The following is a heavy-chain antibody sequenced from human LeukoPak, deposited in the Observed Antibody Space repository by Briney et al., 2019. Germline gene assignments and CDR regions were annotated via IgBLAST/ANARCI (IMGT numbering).Heavy chain of an antibody. CDR2: ISGSGSYI. CDR1: GXTFSSFT. J-gene: IGHJ4*02. Sequence: GGSLRLSCAASGXTFSSFTVNWVRQAPGKGLEWVSSISGSGSYIYYADSVKGRFTISRDNAENSLYLQMNSLRAEDTAVYYCAKGCSSTSCYGDWGQGTLVTVSS. V-gene: IGHV3-21*01. D-gene: IGHD2-2*01. CDR3: AKGCSSTSCYGD.